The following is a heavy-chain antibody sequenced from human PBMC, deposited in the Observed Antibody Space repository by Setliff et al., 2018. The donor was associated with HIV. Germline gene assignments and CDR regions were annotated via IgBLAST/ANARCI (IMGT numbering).Heavy chain of an antibody. D-gene: IGHD6-13*01. CDR2: INPNSGGT. V-gene: IGHV1-2*02. J-gene: IGHJ3*02. Sequence: GASVKVSCKASGYTFTGYYMHWVRQAPGRGLEWMGWINPNSGGTNYAQKFQGRVTMTRDTSISTAYMELSRLRSDDTAVYYCARDPGYKSSWYGAFDIWGQGTMVT. CDR1: GYTFTGYY. CDR3: ARDPGYKSSWYGAFDI.